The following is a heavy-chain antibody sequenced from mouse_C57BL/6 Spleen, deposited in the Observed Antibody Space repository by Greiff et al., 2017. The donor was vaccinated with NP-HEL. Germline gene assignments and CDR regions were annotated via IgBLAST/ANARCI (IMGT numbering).Heavy chain of an antibody. D-gene: IGHD2-1*01. CDR1: GYAFSSSW. CDR2: IYPGDGDT. Sequence: VKLMESGPELVKPGASVKISCKASGYAFSSSWMNWVKQRPGKGLEWIGRIYPGDGDTNYNGKFKGKATLTADKSSSTAYMHLRSLTSEDSAVYFCARPPLYGNYAYYYAMDYWGQGTSVTVSS. V-gene: IGHV1-82*01. CDR3: ARPPLYGNYAYYYAMDY. J-gene: IGHJ4*01.